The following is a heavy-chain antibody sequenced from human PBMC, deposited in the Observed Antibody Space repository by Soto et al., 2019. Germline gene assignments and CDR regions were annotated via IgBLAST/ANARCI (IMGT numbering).Heavy chain of an antibody. J-gene: IGHJ4*01. CDR1: ASTFTNYY. CDR3: SITRHYHGAAFDS. CDR2: IYPGDSET. D-gene: IGHD3-10*01. V-gene: IGHV5-51*01. Sequence: GASLKISCHGSASTFTNYYIGWVRQMPGKGLEWMGIIYPGDSETTYSPSFQGQVTFSVDKSLNIAYLQWSSLKASDTAIYYCSITRHYHGAAFDSWGHGTLVTVSS.